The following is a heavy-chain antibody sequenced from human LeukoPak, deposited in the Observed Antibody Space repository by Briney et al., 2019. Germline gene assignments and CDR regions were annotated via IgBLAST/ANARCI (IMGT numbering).Heavy chain of an antibody. CDR2: INANSGGT. D-gene: IGHD4-23*01. Sequence: ASVKVSCKASGYXFTGYYIHWVRQAPGQGVEWMGWINANSGGTDYAQKFQDRVTMTRDTSISTAYMELSRLTSDDMAVYYCARDGHGGNSFDFWGQGTLVTVSS. V-gene: IGHV1-2*02. CDR1: GYXFTGYY. CDR3: ARDGHGGNSFDF. J-gene: IGHJ4*02.